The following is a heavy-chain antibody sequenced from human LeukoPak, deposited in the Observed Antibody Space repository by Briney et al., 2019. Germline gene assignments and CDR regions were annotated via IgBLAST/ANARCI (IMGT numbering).Heavy chain of an antibody. V-gene: IGHV4-61*02. CDR1: GASISSGSYY. Sequence: TLSLTCTVSGASISSGSYYWNWIRQPAGKGLEWIGRIFASGSTNYNPSLKSRVTISVDTSKNQFSLKLSSVTAADTAVYYCARHSRDLYGRPGHVYYYYYYMDVWGKGTTVTISS. J-gene: IGHJ6*03. CDR3: ARHSRDLYGRPGHVYYYYYYMDV. CDR2: IFASGST. D-gene: IGHD2-8*01.